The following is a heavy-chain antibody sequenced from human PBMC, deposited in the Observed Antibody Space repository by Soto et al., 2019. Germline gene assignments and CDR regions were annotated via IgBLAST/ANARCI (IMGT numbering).Heavy chain of an antibody. CDR1: GYNFINYW. Sequence: PGESLKISCKGSGYNFINYWIAWVRQMPGRGLEWMGIISPGDSHTKYSPSLQGQVTISADKSISTAYLQMDGLRPEDTAVYYWARDKIFWSDYVRVFDNYAMDVWGQGTTVTVSS. J-gene: IGHJ6*02. D-gene: IGHD3-3*01. CDR2: ISPGDSHT. CDR3: ARDKIFWSDYVRVFDNYAMDV. V-gene: IGHV5-51*01.